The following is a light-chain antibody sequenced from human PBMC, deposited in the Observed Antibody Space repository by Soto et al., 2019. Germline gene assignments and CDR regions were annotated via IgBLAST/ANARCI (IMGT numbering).Light chain of an antibody. CDR3: QSYDSTLSASGV. CDR2: GNN. V-gene: IGLV1-40*01. Sequence: QLVLTQPPSVSGAPGQRVTISCTGSSSNIGTGYDVHWYQQLPGTAPKLLIYGNNNRPSGVPDRFSGSKSGTSASLAITGLQAEDEADYYCQSYDSTLSASGVFGGGTKVTVL. CDR1: SSNIGTGYD. J-gene: IGLJ2*01.